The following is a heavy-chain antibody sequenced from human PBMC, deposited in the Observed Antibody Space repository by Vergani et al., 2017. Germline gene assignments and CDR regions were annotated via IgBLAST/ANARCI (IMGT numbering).Heavy chain of an antibody. D-gene: IGHD5-12*01. J-gene: IGHJ6*02. CDR2: IKNTGDST. Sequence: EVQLLQSEGAVVQPGGSLRLSCVASGFTFSSHAMSWVRQGHGQGLEWVASIKNTGDSTHYANSVKGRFTISRDNSKNTLYLQMNSLRVEDTAVDYCAKANPRNSGYDYLYYYHAMDVWGQGTTVTVSS. V-gene: IGHV3-23*01. CDR3: AKANPRNSGYDYLYYYHAMDV. CDR1: GFTFSSHA.